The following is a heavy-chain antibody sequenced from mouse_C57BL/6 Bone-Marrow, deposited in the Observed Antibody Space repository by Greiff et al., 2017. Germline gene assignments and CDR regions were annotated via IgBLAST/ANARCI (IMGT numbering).Heavy chain of an antibody. J-gene: IGHJ2*01. CDR2: ISSGGSYT. CDR1: GFTFSSYG. Sequence: EVMLVESGGDLVKPGGSLKLSCAASGFTFSSYGMSWVRQTPDKRLEWVATISSGGSYTYYPDSVKGRFTISRDNAKNTLYLQMSSLKSEDTAMYYCASTDYFDYWGQGTTLTVSS. V-gene: IGHV5-6*01. CDR3: ASTDYFDY.